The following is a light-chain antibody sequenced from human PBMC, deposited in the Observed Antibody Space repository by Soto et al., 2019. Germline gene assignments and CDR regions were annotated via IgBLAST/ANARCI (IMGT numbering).Light chain of an antibody. Sequence: EIQMTQSPSTLSASVGDRVTITCRASQSISSWLAWYQQKPGKAPKLLIFDASRLESGTPSRFSGRRSGTQSALTINGLHPDDFATYYCQYYDTYKLLTFGEGTKV. CDR1: QSISSW. CDR2: DAS. CDR3: QYYDTYKLLT. V-gene: IGKV1-5*01. J-gene: IGKJ4*01.